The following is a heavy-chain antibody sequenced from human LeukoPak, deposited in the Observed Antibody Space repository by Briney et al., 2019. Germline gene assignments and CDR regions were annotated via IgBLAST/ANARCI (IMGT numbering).Heavy chain of an antibody. V-gene: IGHV1-2*02. CDR3: ARGRPPVVTCPGPHAFDI. Sequence: ASVKVSCKASGYTFTGYYMHWVRQAPGQGLEWMGWINPNSGGTNYAQKFQGRVTMTRDTSISTAYMELSRLRSDDTAVYYCARGRPPVVTCPGPHAFDIWGQGTMVTVSS. CDR1: GYTFTGYY. D-gene: IGHD2-21*02. J-gene: IGHJ3*02. CDR2: INPNSGGT.